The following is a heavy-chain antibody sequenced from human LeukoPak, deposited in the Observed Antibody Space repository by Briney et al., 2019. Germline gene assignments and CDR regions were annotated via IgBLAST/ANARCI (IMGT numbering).Heavy chain of an antibody. J-gene: IGHJ4*02. CDR2: INHSGST. V-gene: IGHV4-34*01. Sequence: SETLSLTCAVYGGSFSGYYWSWIRQPPGKGLEWIGEINHSGSTNYSPSLKSRVTISVDTPKNHLSLKLSSVTAADTAVYYCARGHGGGYFIPHFDCWGQGTLVTVSA. CDR1: GGSFSGYY. CDR3: ARGHGGGYFIPHFDC. D-gene: IGHD3-22*01.